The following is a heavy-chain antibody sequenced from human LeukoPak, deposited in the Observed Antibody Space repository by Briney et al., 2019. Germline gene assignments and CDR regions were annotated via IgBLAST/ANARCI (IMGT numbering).Heavy chain of an antibody. J-gene: IGHJ6*02. Sequence: SVKVCCKASGGTFSSYAISWVRQAPGQGLEWMGRIIPILGIANYAQKFQGRVTITADKSTSTAYMELSSLRSEDTAVYYCAVPYCSSTSCYLYYGMDVWGQGTTVTVSS. V-gene: IGHV1-69*04. D-gene: IGHD2-2*01. CDR3: AVPYCSSTSCYLYYGMDV. CDR2: IIPILGIA. CDR1: GGTFSSYA.